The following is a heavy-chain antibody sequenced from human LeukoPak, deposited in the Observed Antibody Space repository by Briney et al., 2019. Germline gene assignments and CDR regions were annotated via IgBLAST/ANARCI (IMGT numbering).Heavy chain of an antibody. CDR2: ISYDGSNK. CDR3: AKPLTHAVRGYAFDI. D-gene: IGHD3-10*01. J-gene: IGHJ3*02. CDR1: GFTFSSYG. V-gene: IGHV3-30*18. Sequence: GGSLRLSCAASGFTFSSYGMHWVRQAPGKGLEWVAVISYDGSNKYYADSVKGRFTISRDNSKNTLYLQMNSLRAEDTAVYYCAKPLTHAVRGYAFDIWGQGTMVTVSS.